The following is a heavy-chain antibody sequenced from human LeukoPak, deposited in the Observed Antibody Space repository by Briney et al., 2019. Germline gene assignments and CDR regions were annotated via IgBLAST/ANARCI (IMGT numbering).Heavy chain of an antibody. CDR2: ISAYKGNT. D-gene: IGHD6-19*01. CDR3: ARVSGQWLAIDY. Sequence: ASVKVSCKASGYTFTSYGFSWVRQGPGQGLEWMGWISAYKGNTSYAQKFQGRVTMTRDTSTSTVYMELSSLRSEDTAVYYCARVSGQWLAIDYWGQGTLVTVSS. CDR1: GYTFTSYG. V-gene: IGHV1-18*01. J-gene: IGHJ4*02.